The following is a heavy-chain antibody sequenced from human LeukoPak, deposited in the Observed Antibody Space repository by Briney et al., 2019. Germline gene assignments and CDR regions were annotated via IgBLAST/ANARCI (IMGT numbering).Heavy chain of an antibody. CDR1: GFTFNSYA. CDR2: ISYDGSNN. Sequence: GGSLRLSCAASGFTFNSYALHWVRQAPGKGLEWVAVISYDGSNNYYGESVKGRFTISRDNSKNMVYLQMNSLRAEDTAVYYCARGYSSGLHFDYWGQGTLVTVSS. J-gene: IGHJ4*02. D-gene: IGHD6-19*01. V-gene: IGHV3-30*04. CDR3: ARGYSSGLHFDY.